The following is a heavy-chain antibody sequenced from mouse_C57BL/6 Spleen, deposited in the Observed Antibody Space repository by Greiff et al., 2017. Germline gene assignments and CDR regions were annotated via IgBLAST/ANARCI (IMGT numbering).Heavy chain of an antibody. V-gene: IGHV1-26*01. CDR3: ARWGDYDGYYAMDY. D-gene: IGHD2-4*01. J-gene: IGHJ4*01. CDR1: GYTFTDYY. CDR2: INPNNGGT. Sequence: VQLQQSGPELVKPGASVKISCKASGYTFTDYYMNWVKQSPGKSLEWIGAINPNNGGTSYTQKFKGKATLTVDNASSTAYMELRSLTSEDSAVYYCARWGDYDGYYAMDYWGQGTSVTVSS.